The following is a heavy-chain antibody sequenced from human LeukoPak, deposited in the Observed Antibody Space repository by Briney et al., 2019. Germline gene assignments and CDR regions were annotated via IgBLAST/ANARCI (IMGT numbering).Heavy chain of an antibody. D-gene: IGHD3-3*01. Sequence: SQTLSLTCTVSGGSISSGDYYRSWIRQPPGKGLEWIGYIYYSGSTYYNPSLKSRVTISVDTSKNQFSLKLSSVTAADTAVYYCARSTYDFWSASIFDYWGQGTLVTVSS. CDR2: IYYSGST. V-gene: IGHV4-30-4*08. J-gene: IGHJ4*02. CDR3: ARSTYDFWSASIFDY. CDR1: GGSISSGDYY.